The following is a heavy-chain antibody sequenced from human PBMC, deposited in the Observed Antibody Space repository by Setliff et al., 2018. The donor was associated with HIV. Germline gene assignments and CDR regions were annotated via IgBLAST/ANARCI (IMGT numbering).Heavy chain of an antibody. CDR2: IFPIFGTS. Sequence: ASVKVSCKASGGTFSSYGISWVRQAPGQGLEWMGGIFPIFGTSNYAQKFQDRVTIIADESTSTVYMELSSLRSEDTAVYFCARVGGSGSYWRGVPWGQGTLVTVSS. V-gene: IGHV1-69*13. CDR1: GGTFSSYG. J-gene: IGHJ5*02. CDR3: ARVGGSGSYWRGVP. D-gene: IGHD3-10*01.